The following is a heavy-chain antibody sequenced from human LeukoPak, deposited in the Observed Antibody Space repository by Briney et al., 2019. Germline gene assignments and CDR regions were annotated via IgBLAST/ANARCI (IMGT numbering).Heavy chain of an antibody. J-gene: IGHJ3*02. Sequence: SETLSLTCTVSGGSISSYYWSWIRQPPGRGLEWIGYIYYSGSTNYNPSLKSRVTISVDTSKNQFSLKLSSVTAADTAVYYCASLGDYYGSGHRNAFDIWGQGTMVTVSS. CDR3: ASLGDYYGSGHRNAFDI. V-gene: IGHV4-59*01. D-gene: IGHD3-10*01. CDR1: GGSISSYY. CDR2: IYYSGST.